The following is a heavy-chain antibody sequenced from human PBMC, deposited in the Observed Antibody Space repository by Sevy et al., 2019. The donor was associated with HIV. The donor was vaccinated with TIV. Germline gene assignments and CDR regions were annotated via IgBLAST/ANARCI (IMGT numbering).Heavy chain of an antibody. V-gene: IGHV4-61*01. D-gene: IGHD4-4*01. Sequence: SETLSLTCTVSGGSVRSDNYYWSWIRQPPGKGLEWIGYVYYGGSTNYSPSLKSRVTISIDTSKNQFSLKLSSVTAAETAVNYCARGRGTTVTTTLNYYSAMDVWGQGTTVTVSS. CDR1: GGSVRSDNYY. J-gene: IGHJ6*02. CDR3: ARGRGTTVTTTLNYYSAMDV. CDR2: VYYGGST.